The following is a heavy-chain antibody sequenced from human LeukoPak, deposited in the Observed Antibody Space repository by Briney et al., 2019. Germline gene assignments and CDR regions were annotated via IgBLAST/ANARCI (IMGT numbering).Heavy chain of an antibody. CDR2: IGSSSSYI. J-gene: IGHJ6*03. CDR3: ARDAIAYYDFWSGYINYYYYYMDV. CDR1: GFTFSSYA. D-gene: IGHD3-3*01. Sequence: GGSLRLSCAASGFTFSSYAMSWVRQAPGKGLEWVSSIGSSSSYIYYADSVKGRFTISRDNAKNSLYLQMNSLRAEDTAVYYCARDAIAYYDFWSGYINYYYYYMDVWGKGTTVTVSS. V-gene: IGHV3-21*01.